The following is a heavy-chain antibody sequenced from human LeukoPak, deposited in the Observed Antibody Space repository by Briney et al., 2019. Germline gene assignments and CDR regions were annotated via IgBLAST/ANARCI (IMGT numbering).Heavy chain of an antibody. CDR1: GFTFSSYA. D-gene: IGHD2-2*01. CDR2: ISGSGGST. Sequence: GGSLRLSCAASGFTFSSYAMSWVRQAPGKGLEWVSAISGSGGSTYYAASVKGRFTISRDNSKNTLYLQMNSLRAEDTAVYYCAKVGDCSSTSCSTYYYYYYGMDVWGQGTTVTVSS. V-gene: IGHV3-23*01. CDR3: AKVGDCSSTSCSTYYYYYYGMDV. J-gene: IGHJ6*02.